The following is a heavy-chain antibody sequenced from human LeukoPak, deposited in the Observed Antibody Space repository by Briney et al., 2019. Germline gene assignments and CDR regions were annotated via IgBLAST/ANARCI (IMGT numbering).Heavy chain of an antibody. CDR3: ARHGGYDYGDYNY. CDR2: IYPGDSNT. D-gene: IGHD4-17*01. Sequence: GESLKISCKGSANSFSNYWIGWVRQMPGKGLEWMGIIYPGDSNTRYSPSFQGQVTISADKSVSTAYLQWSSLKASDTAMYYCARHGGYDYGDYNYWGQGTLVTVSS. V-gene: IGHV5-51*01. J-gene: IGHJ4*02. CDR1: ANSFSNYW.